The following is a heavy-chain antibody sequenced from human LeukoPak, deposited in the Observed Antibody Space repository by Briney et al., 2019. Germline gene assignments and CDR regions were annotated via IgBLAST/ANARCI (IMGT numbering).Heavy chain of an antibody. J-gene: IGHJ4*02. CDR3: AKDQSEVLQFDY. V-gene: IGHV3-23*01. CDR1: GFTFNSYA. D-gene: IGHD1-1*01. CDR2: ISGSGGST. Sequence: GSLRLSCAASGFTFNSYAMSWVRQAPGKGLERVSAISGSGGSTYYADSVKGRFTISRDNSKNTLYLQMNSLRAEDTAVYYCAKDQSEVLQFDYWGQGTLVAVSS.